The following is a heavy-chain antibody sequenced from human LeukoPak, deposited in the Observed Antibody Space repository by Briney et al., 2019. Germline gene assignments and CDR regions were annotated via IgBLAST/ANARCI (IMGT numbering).Heavy chain of an antibody. CDR1: GGSISSGGYS. CDR3: ARDHYTANWYFDY. J-gene: IGHJ4*02. CDR2: IYHSGST. V-gene: IGHV4-30-2*01. D-gene: IGHD3-3*01. Sequence: NPSETLSLTCAISGGSISSGGYSWSWIRQPPGKGLEWIGYIYHSGSTYYNPSLKSRVTISVDKSKNQFYLKLSSVTAADTAVYYCARDHYTANWYFDYWGQGALVTVSS.